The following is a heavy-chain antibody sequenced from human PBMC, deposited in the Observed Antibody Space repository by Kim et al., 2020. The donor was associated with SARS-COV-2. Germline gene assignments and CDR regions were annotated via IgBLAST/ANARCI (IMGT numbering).Heavy chain of an antibody. CDR3: ARPSHGDDYDYVWGSYRDDAFDI. V-gene: IGHV4-39*01. CDR2: IYYSGST. J-gene: IGHJ3*02. Sequence: SETLSLTCTVSGGSISSSSYYWGWIRQPPGKGLEWIGSIYYSGSTYYNPSLKSRVTISVDTSKNQFSLKLSSVTAADTAVYYCARPSHGDDYDYVWGSYRDDAFDIWGQGTMVTVSS. D-gene: IGHD3-16*02. CDR1: GGSISSSSYY.